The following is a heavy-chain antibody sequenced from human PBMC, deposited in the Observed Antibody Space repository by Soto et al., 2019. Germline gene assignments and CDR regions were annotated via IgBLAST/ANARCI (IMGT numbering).Heavy chain of an antibody. CDR1: GGSISSGDYY. D-gene: IGHD4-4*01. J-gene: IGHJ6*02. CDR3: ARVSGYSNYDHYYGMDV. Sequence: PSETLSLTCTVSGGSISSGDYYWSWIRQPPGKGLEWIGYIYYSGSTYYNPSLKSRVTISVDTSKNQFSLKLSSVTAADTAVYYFARVSGYSNYDHYYGMDVWGQGATVTVSS. V-gene: IGHV4-30-4*01. CDR2: IYYSGST.